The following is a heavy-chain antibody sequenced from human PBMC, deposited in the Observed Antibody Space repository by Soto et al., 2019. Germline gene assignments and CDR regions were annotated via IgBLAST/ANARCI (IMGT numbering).Heavy chain of an antibody. CDR1: GGSISSSTYY. CDR3: ARRSGDSSWYAFAP. Sequence: SETLSLTCTVSGGSISSSTYYWGWIRQPPGKGLEWIGSIYYSGSTYYNPSLESRVTISVDTPKNQFSLKLSSVTAADTAVYYCARRSGDSSWYAFAPWGRGTLVTVSS. V-gene: IGHV4-39*01. D-gene: IGHD6-13*01. CDR2: IYYSGST. J-gene: IGHJ5*02.